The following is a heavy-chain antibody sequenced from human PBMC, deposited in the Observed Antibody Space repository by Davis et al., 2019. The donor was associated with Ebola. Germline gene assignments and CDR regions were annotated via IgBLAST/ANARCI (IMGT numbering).Heavy chain of an antibody. J-gene: IGHJ6*02. D-gene: IGHD3-16*01. CDR3: VRGWGRSGLDV. V-gene: IGHV6-1*01. CDR2: TYYTSKWHN. Sequence: PSETLSLTCAISGDSVFGKNGAWNWLRQSPSRGLEWLGRTYYTSKWHNGYGESVKSRITINPDTSKNQLSLQLNSVTPEDAAVYYCVRGWGRSGLDVWGQGTTVTVSS. CDR1: GDSVFGKNGA.